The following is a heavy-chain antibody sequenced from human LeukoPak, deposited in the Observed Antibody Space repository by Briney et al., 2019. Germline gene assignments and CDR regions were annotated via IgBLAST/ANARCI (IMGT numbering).Heavy chain of an antibody. V-gene: IGHV4-38-2*02. D-gene: IGHD3-3*01. CDR2: IYHSGST. J-gene: IGHJ6*03. Sequence: SETLSLTCTVSGYSISSGYYWGWIRQPPGKGLEWIGSIYHSGSTYYNPSLKSRVTISVDTSKNQFSLKLSSVTAADTAVYYCARGLEDFWSGYYTFVPSPGFCMDVWGKGTTVTVSS. CDR3: ARGLEDFWSGYYTFVPSPGFCMDV. CDR1: GYSISSGYY.